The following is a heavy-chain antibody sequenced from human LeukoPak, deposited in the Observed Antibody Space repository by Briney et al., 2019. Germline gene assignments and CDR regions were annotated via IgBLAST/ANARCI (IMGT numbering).Heavy chain of an antibody. CDR3: ARGIRVVVVAAPVYYYYYYMDV. CDR1: GGTFSSYA. CDR2: MNPNSGNT. J-gene: IGHJ6*03. Sequence: ASVKVSCKASGGTFSSYAISWVRQAPGQGLEWMGWMNPNSGNTGYAQKFQGRVTITRNTSISTAYMELSSLRSEDTAVYYCARGIRVVVVAAPVYYYYYYMDVWGKGTTVTVSS. V-gene: IGHV1-8*03. D-gene: IGHD2-15*01.